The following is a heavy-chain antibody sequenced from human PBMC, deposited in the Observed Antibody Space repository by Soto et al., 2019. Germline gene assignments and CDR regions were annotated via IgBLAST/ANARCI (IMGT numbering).Heavy chain of an antibody. CDR3: ARDKDLEPTVWGY. D-gene: IGHD7-27*01. CDR1: GDSMGSGGHY. CDR2: IYYSGAT. Sequence: QVQLQESGPGLVKPSQTLSLTCTVSGDSMGSGGHYYNWIRLLPGKGLEWIGYIYYSGATNYNPSLRGRVSISIDTSNNQFSLALISVTAADTALYFCARDKDLEPTVWGYWGQGTQVTVSS. V-gene: IGHV4-31*03. J-gene: IGHJ4*02.